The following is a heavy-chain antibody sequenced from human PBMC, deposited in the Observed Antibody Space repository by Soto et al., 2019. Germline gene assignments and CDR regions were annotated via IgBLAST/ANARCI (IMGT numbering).Heavy chain of an antibody. J-gene: IGHJ4*02. CDR1: GYTFTSYA. D-gene: IGHD2-2*01. CDR3: ARVGGGCSSTRCYDSFDY. CDR2: INAGNGNT. Sequence: QVQLVQSGAEVKKPGASVKVSCKASGYTFTSYAMHWVRQAPGQRLEWMGWINAGNGNTKYSQKFQGRVTITRDTSAITAYMEMSSLISEDTAVYYCARVGGGCSSTRCYDSFDYWGQGTLVTVSS. V-gene: IGHV1-3*01.